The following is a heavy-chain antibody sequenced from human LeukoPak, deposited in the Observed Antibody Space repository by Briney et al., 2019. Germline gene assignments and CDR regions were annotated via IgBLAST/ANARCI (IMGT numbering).Heavy chain of an antibody. J-gene: IGHJ5*02. V-gene: IGHV1-69*05. CDR3: ARDSPYYYDSSPNWFDP. CDR1: GGIFSSYA. D-gene: IGHD3-22*01. Sequence: PVKVSCKASGGIFSSYAISWVRQAPGQGLEWMGGIIPIFGTANYAQKFQGRVTITTDESTSTAYMELSSLRSEDTAVYYCARDSPYYYDSSPNWFDPWGQGTLVTVSS. CDR2: IIPIFGTA.